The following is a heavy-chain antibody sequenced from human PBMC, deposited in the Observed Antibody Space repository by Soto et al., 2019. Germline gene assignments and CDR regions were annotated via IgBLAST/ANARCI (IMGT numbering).Heavy chain of an antibody. CDR1: GFTFSSYA. J-gene: IGHJ4*02. D-gene: IGHD3-10*01. V-gene: IGHV3-23*01. Sequence: GGSLRLSCAASGFTFSSYAMSWVRQAPGKGLEWVSAISGSGGSTYYADSVKGRFTISRDNSKNTLYLQMNSLRAEDTAVYYCAKAGITMVRGVRGSYYFDYWGQGTLVTVSS. CDR3: AKAGITMVRGVRGSYYFDY. CDR2: ISGSGGST.